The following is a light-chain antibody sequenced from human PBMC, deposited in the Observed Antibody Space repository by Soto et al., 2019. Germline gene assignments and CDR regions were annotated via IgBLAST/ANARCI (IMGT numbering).Light chain of an antibody. Sequence: QSALTQPPSASGSPGQSVTISCTGTSSDVGAYNYVSWYQQHPGKAPKVMIYEVSKRPSGVPDRFSGSKSGNTASLTVSGLQSEDEADYYCSSYAGNNNLVFGGGTKLTVL. CDR1: SSDVGAYNY. J-gene: IGLJ2*01. V-gene: IGLV2-8*01. CDR2: EVS. CDR3: SSYAGNNNLV.